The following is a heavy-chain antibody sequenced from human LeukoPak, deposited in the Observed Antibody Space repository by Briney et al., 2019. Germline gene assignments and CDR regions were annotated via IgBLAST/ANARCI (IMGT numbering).Heavy chain of an antibody. CDR3: ARYYYGSGSYYMGEYYFDY. V-gene: IGHV1-69*04. CDR2: IIPILGIA. J-gene: IGHJ4*02. CDR1: GGTFSSYA. D-gene: IGHD3-10*01. Sequence: ASVKVSCKASGGTFSSYAISWVRQAPGQGLEWMGRIIPILGIANYAQKFQGRVTITADKSTSTAYMELSSLRSEDTAVYYCARYYYGSGSYYMGEYYFDYWGQGTLVTVSS.